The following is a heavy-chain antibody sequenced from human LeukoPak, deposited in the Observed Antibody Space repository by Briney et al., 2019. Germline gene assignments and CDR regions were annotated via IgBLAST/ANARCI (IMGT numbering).Heavy chain of an antibody. J-gene: IGHJ4*02. CDR1: GFTFSGYS. CDR2: FGTRSTSV. CDR3: AREVSEGFDF. D-gene: IGHD3-22*01. Sequence: PGGSLRLSCTASGFTFSGYSMNWIRQAPGRGLEWVSSFGTRSTSVYHAGSVKGRFAISRDNAKNSLYLQMNSLRAEDTALYYCAREVSEGFDFWGQGTLVTVSS. V-gene: IGHV3-21*01.